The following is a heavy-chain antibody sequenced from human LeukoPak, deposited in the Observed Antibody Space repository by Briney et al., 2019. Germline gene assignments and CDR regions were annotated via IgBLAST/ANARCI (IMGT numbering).Heavy chain of an antibody. CDR2: IIPIFGTA. CDR1: GGTFSSYA. CDR3: ARSRDPAYYYDSSGYYDFDY. V-gene: IGHV1-69*06. Sequence: SVKVSCKSSGGTFSSYAISWVRQAPGQGLDWMGGIIPIFGTANYAQKFQGRVAITADKSTSTAYMELSSLRSEDTAVYYCARSRDPAYYYDSSGYYDFDYWGQGTLVTVSS. J-gene: IGHJ4*02. D-gene: IGHD3-22*01.